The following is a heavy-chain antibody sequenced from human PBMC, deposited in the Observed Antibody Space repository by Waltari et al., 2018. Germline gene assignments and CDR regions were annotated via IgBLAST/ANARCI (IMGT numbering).Heavy chain of an antibody. CDR1: GFTFSPYN. D-gene: IGHD3-16*01. V-gene: IGHV3-21*02. Sequence: EVQLVESGGGLVKPGGSLRLSCAASGFTFSPYNITWVRQAPGKGLGWVSYISSTSSYIYYADSVKGRFTISRDNANNSLYLQMSSLRAEDTAIYYCARDSARNYDYISGGHAFDIWGQGTMITVSS. J-gene: IGHJ3*02. CDR2: ISSTSSYI. CDR3: ARDSARNYDYISGGHAFDI.